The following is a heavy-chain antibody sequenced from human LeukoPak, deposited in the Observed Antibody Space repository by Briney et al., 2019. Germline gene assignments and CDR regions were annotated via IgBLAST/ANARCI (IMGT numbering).Heavy chain of an antibody. D-gene: IGHD1-7*01. V-gene: IGHV3-21*01. CDR2: IGGSGDSI. CDR1: GFTFSSYT. CDR3: ARDRNWNYDY. J-gene: IGHJ4*02. Sequence: GGSLRLSCAASGFTFSSYTMDWVRQAPGKGLEWVSSIGGSGDSIYYADSVKGRFTISRDNAKNSLDLQMNSLRAEDTAVYYCARDRNWNYDYWGQGTLVTVSS.